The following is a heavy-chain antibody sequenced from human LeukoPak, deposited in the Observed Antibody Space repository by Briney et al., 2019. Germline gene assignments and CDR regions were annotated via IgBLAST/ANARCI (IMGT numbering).Heavy chain of an antibody. CDR2: IKEDGSEK. V-gene: IGHV3-7*01. J-gene: IGHJ4*02. D-gene: IGHD2-21*01. Sequence: GGSLRLSCAASGFAFSTYWMTWVRQAPGKGLEWVANIKEDGSEKYYVDSVKGRFTISSDNAKNPLYLQITSLRADETAVYYCARGDRRFEYWGQGTLVTVSS. CDR3: ARGDRRFEY. CDR1: GFAFSTYW.